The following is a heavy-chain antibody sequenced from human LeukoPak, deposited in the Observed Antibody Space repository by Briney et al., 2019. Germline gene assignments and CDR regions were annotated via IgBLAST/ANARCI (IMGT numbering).Heavy chain of an antibody. V-gene: IGHV3-48*04. J-gene: IGHJ5*02. CDR2: ISSSSSTI. CDR1: GFTFSSYS. CDR3: ARRATYGSGSFNWFDP. Sequence: GGSLRLSCAASGFTFSSYSMNWVRQAPGKGLEWVSYISSSSSTIYYADSVKGRFTISRDNAKDSLYLQMNSLRAEDTAVYYCARRATYGSGSFNWFDPWGQGTLVTVSS. D-gene: IGHD3-10*01.